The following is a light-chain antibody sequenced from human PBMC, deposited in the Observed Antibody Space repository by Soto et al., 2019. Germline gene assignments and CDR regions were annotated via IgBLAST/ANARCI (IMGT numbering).Light chain of an antibody. V-gene: IGKV3-20*01. CDR1: QSFSNTY. CDR2: GAS. CDR3: QHYVSAPRT. J-gene: IGKJ1*01. Sequence: EIVLTQSPGTLSLSPGERATLSCRASQSFSNTYLAWYQQRPGQAPRLLIYGASTRATGIPDRFSGSGSGTDFTLTINRLEPEDFAVYYCQHYVSAPRTFGQGTKVEIK.